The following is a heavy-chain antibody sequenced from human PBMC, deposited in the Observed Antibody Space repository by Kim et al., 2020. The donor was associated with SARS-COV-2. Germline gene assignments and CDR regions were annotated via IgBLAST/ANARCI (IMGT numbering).Heavy chain of an antibody. CDR2: ISYDGSNK. Sequence: GGSLRLSCAASGFTFSSYGMHWVRQAPGKGLEWVAVISYDGSNKYYADSVKGRFTISRDNSKNTLYLQMNSLRAEDTAVYYCARDRGIAAAGTRWFDPWG. J-gene: IGHJ5*02. CDR3: ARDRGIAAAGTRWFDP. D-gene: IGHD6-13*01. CDR1: GFTFSSYG. V-gene: IGHV3-33*05.